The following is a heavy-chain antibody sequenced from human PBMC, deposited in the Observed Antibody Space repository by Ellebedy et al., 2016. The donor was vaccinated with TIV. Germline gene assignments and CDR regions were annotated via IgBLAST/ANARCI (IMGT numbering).Heavy chain of an antibody. D-gene: IGHD2-15*01. V-gene: IGHV4-34*01. CDR3: ARGPLRWELPYYYYGMDV. Sequence: SETLSLTCAVYGGSFSGYYWSWIRQPPGKGLEWIGEINHSGSTNYNPSLKSRVTISVDTSKNQFSLKLSSVTAADTAVYYCARGPLRWELPYYYYGMDVWGQGTTVTVSS. CDR2: INHSGST. CDR1: GGSFSGYY. J-gene: IGHJ6*02.